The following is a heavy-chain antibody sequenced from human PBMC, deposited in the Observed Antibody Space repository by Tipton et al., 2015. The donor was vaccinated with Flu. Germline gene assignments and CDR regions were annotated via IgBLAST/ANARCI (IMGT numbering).Heavy chain of an antibody. J-gene: IGHJ5*02. CDR2: ISSSGGT. CDR1: GGSVSGSNYY. CDR3: ARRTFSNDVSDPRNWFDP. D-gene: IGHD4-11*01. Sequence: TLSLTCSVPGGSVSGSNYYWTWIRQPPGKGLEYIGQISSSGGTNYNPSLRSRVTISVATSKTQFSLRLTSVTAADTAVYFCARRTFSNDVSDPRNWFDPWGQGTLVTVSS. V-gene: IGHV4-61*01.